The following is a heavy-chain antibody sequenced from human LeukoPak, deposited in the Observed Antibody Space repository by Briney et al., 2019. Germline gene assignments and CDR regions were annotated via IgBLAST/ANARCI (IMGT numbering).Heavy chain of an antibody. J-gene: IGHJ3*02. CDR2: IYYSGST. CDR1: GGSITTYK. CDR3: ARDRRYYDSSGYLGGDAFDI. D-gene: IGHD3-22*01. V-gene: IGHV4-59*06. Sequence: SETLSLTCTVSGGSITTYKWSWIRQHPGKGLEWFGYIYYSGSTYYNPSLKSRVTISVDTSKNQFSLKLSSVTAADTAVYYCARDRRYYDSSGYLGGDAFDIWGQGTMVTVSS.